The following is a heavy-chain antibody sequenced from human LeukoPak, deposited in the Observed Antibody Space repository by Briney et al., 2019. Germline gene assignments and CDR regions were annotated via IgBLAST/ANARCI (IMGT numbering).Heavy chain of an antibody. J-gene: IGHJ6*03. D-gene: IGHD5-24*01. Sequence: ASVKVSCKASGYTFTSYGISWVRQAPGQGLEWMGWISAYNGNTNYAQKLQGRVTMTTDTSTSTAYMELRSLRSDDTAVYYCAREDHGVGMATIRYYYYYMDVWGKGTTVTVSS. CDR2: ISAYNGNT. V-gene: IGHV1-18*01. CDR1: GYTFTSYG. CDR3: AREDHGVGMATIRYYYYYMDV.